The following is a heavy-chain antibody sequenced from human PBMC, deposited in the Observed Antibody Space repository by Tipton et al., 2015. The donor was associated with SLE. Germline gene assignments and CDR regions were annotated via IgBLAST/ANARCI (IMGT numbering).Heavy chain of an antibody. CDR2: ISAYNRKT. V-gene: IGHV1-18*01. J-gene: IGHJ6*02. CDR3: ARLWFRDPEYGMDV. CDR1: GYNFTNYA. D-gene: IGHD5-18*01. Sequence: QLVQSGSELKKPGASVKVSCKASGYNFTNYAMNWVRQAPGQGLEWMGWISAYNRKTNYAHNFQDRVTMTTDISTSTGYMEVRNLRPDDTAVYYCARLWFRDPEYGMDVWGQGTAVAVSS.